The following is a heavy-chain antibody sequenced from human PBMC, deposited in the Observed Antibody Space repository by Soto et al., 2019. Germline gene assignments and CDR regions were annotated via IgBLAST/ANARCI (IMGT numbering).Heavy chain of an antibody. CDR2: VWSDGSKE. D-gene: IGHD1-26*01. J-gene: IGHJ4*02. CDR3: ARDHPWAFDL. CDR1: GLTFSADG. Sequence: LRRSRAASGLTFSADGGHWVRQAPGKGLEWVAVVWSDGSKELYAESLQGRFTISRDIARNSFYLQMNSLRDEDTAVYYCARDHPWAFDLWGQGVLVTVSS. V-gene: IGHV3-33*01.